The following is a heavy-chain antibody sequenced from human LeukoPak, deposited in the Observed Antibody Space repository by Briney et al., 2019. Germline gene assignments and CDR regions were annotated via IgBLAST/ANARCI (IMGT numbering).Heavy chain of an antibody. CDR3: ARSSVVTAMVHLDY. V-gene: IGHV1-69*06. Sequence: SVKVSCKASGGTFSSYAISWVRQAPGQGLEWMGGIIPTFDTANYAQKFQGRVTITADKSTSTAYMELSSLRSEDTAVYYCARSSVVTAMVHLDYWGQGTLVTVSS. J-gene: IGHJ4*02. D-gene: IGHD2-21*02. CDR2: IIPTFDTA. CDR1: GGTFSSYA.